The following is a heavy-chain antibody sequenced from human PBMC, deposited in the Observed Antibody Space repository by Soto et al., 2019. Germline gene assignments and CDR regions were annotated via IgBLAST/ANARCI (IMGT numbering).Heavy chain of an antibody. V-gene: IGHV3-30*18. J-gene: IGHJ6*03. D-gene: IGHD5-12*01. Sequence: GGSLRLSCAASGFTFSSYGMHWVRQAPGKGLEWVAVISYDGSNKYYADSVKGRFTISRDNSKNTLYLQMNSLRAEDTAVYYCANDRPVATIGLKDYYYYMDVWGKGTTVTVSS. CDR2: ISYDGSNK. CDR3: ANDRPVATIGLKDYYYYMDV. CDR1: GFTFSSYG.